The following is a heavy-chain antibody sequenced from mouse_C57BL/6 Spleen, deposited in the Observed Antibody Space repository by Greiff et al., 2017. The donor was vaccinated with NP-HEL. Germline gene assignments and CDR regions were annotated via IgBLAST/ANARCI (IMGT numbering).Heavy chain of an antibody. J-gene: IGHJ2*01. CDR1: GYTFTDYY. CDR2: INPNNGGT. Sequence: EVQLQQSGPELVKPGASVKISCKASGYTFTDYYMNWVKQSHGKSLEWIGDINPNNGGTSYNQKFKGKATMTVDKSSSTAYMELRSLTSEDSAVYYCARRGTRTEGYFDYWGQGTTLTVSS. D-gene: IGHD1-1*01. CDR3: ARRGTRTEGYFDY. V-gene: IGHV1-26*01.